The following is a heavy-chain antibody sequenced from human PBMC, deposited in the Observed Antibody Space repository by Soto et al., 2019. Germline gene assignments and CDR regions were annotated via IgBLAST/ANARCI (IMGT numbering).Heavy chain of an antibody. J-gene: IGHJ6*02. CDR1: GYTFTSYG. Sequence: ASVKLSCKASGYTFTSYGISWVRQAPGQGLEWMGWISAYNGNTNYAQKLQGRVTMTTDTSTSTAYMELRSLRSDDTAVYYCARVSEEYYYYYGMDVWGQGTTVTVSS. CDR2: ISAYNGNT. V-gene: IGHV1-18*01. CDR3: ARVSEEYYYYYGMDV.